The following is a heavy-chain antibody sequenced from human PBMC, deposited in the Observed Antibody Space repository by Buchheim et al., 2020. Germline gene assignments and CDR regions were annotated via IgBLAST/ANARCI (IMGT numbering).Heavy chain of an antibody. J-gene: IGHJ6*02. CDR1: GFTFSDYY. CDR3: ARAVLAGGESGHGMDV. V-gene: IGHV3-11*04. Sequence: VQLVESGGGLVKPGGSLRLSCAASGFTFSDYYMSWIRQAPGKGLEWVAYISKTRVTMYYAESVKGRFTISRDNAENSVYLEMNDLRDEDTALYYCARAVLAGGESGHGMDVWGQGTT. CDR2: ISKTRVTM. D-gene: IGHD4-17*01.